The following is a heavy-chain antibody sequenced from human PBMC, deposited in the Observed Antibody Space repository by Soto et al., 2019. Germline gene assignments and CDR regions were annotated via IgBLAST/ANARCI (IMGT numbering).Heavy chain of an antibody. CDR1: GGTFSSYA. Sequence: SVKVSCKASGGTFSSYAISWVRQAPGQGLEWMGGIIPIFGTANYAQKFQGRVTITADESTSTAYMELSSLRSEDTAVYYCARERHSCYSISPNWFDPWGQGTLVTVSS. D-gene: IGHD2-21*01. CDR3: ARERHSCYSISPNWFDP. J-gene: IGHJ5*02. CDR2: IIPIFGTA. V-gene: IGHV1-69*13.